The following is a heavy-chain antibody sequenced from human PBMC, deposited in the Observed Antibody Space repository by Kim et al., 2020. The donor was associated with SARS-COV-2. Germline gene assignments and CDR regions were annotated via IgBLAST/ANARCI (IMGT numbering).Heavy chain of an antibody. CDR1: GFLFSSYW. V-gene: IGHV3-74*01. D-gene: IGHD3-16*01. J-gene: IGHJ2*01. CDR3: ARGGASGTSRWYLDL. CDR2: ISSDGSGI. Sequence: GGSLRLSCTASGFLFSSYWMHWVRQAPGQGLVWVSRISSDGSGINYADSVKGRFTISRDNAKNTVYLHMNSPRAEDSAVYYCARGGASGTSRWYLDLWGRGTLVTVSS.